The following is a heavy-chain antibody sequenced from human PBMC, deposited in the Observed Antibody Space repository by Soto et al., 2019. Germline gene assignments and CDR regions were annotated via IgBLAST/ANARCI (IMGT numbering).Heavy chain of an antibody. D-gene: IGHD6-19*01. CDR2: IYHTGST. J-gene: IGHJ4*02. CDR3: ARAKQWLAPFDY. V-gene: IGHV4-31*02. CDR1: GGSISSGGYY. Sequence: QVQLQESGSGLVKPSQTLSLSCAVSGGSISSGGYYWSWIRQHPGKGLGGIGYIYHTGSTKYKPSPRSRGNISGDTAKNPFSLKLSSVTAADTAVYYCARAKQWLAPFDYWGQGILVTVSS.